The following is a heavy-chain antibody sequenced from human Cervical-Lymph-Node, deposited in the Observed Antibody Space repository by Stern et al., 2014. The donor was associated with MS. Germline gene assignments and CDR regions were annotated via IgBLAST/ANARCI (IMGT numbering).Heavy chain of an antibody. Sequence: QLVESGSELKKPGASVKVSCKASGYTFTNYAVSWVRQAPGQGLHWMGWITTNTGSPTYAQDFTGRFVFSLDTSVSTAYLQISSLQPEDTAVYYCARVNRDGYSLSGYWGQGTLVTVSS. CDR2: ITTNTGSP. J-gene: IGHJ4*02. V-gene: IGHV7-4-1*02. CDR1: GYTFTNYA. D-gene: IGHD5-24*01. CDR3: ARVNRDGYSLSGY.